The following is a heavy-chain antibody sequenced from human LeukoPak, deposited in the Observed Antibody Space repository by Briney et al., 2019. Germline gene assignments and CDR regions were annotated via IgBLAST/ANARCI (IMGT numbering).Heavy chain of an antibody. CDR3: ARGFFVREDPGSWFGP. V-gene: IGHV4-30-2*01. D-gene: IGHD3-10*02. CDR2: IYHTGNT. J-gene: IGHJ5*02. CDR1: GGSISSGGYS. Sequence: SQTLSLTCAVFGGSISSGGYSWNWIRQPPGKGLEWIGYIYHTGNTFYNPSLKSRVTISVDRSKNQFSLRLTSVTAADTAVYYCARGFFVREDPGSWFGPWGQGTLVTVSP.